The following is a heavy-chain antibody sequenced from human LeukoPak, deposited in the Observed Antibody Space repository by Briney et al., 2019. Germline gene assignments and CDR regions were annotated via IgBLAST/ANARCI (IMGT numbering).Heavy chain of an antibody. Sequence: SEILSLTCNVSGGSINRGGYYWSWIRQHPGKGLEWIGYIYHRGSTYYNPSLQSRITISIDTSKNQFSLRLRSVTAADTAVYYCARLDKWELNEGGFDSWGQGTLVTVSS. V-gene: IGHV4-31*03. CDR2: IYHRGST. CDR1: GGSINRGGYY. D-gene: IGHD1-26*01. CDR3: ARLDKWELNEGGFDS. J-gene: IGHJ4*02.